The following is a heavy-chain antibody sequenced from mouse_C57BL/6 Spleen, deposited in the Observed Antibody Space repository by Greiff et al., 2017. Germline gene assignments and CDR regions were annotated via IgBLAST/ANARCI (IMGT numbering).Heavy chain of an antibody. CDR1: GYTFTDYN. Sequence: DVKLVESGPELVKPGASVKMSCKASGYTFTDYNMHWVKQSHGKSLEWIGYINPNNGGTSYNQKFKGKATLTVNKSSSTAYMERRSLTSEDSAVYYCANYYGSGDWYFDVWGTVTTVTVSS. D-gene: IGHD1-1*01. CDR3: ANYYGSGDWYFDV. J-gene: IGHJ1*03. CDR2: INPNNGGT. V-gene: IGHV1-22*01.